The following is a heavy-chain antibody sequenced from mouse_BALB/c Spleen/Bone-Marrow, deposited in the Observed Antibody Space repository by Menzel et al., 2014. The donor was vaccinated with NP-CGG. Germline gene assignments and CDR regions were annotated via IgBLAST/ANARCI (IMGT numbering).Heavy chain of an antibody. D-gene: IGHD4-1*01. CDR3: ARGGNWDDFDV. V-gene: IGHV5-17*02. J-gene: IGHJ1*01. CDR1: GFTFSSFG. Sequence: EVMLVESGGGLVQPGGSRKLSCAASGFTFSSFGMHWVRQAPEKGLEWVAFISSGSTAICYADTVKGRFTISRDNPKNTLFLQMTSLKSEDTAMYYCARGGNWDDFDVWGAGTTDTVSS. CDR2: ISSGSTAI.